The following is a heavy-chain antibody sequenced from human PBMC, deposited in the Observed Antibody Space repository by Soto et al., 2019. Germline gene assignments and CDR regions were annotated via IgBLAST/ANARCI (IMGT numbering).Heavy chain of an antibody. D-gene: IGHD6-6*01. Sequence: PGGSLRLSCAASGFTFSSYARSWVRQAPGKGLEWVSVISGSDDSTYYADSVKGRFTISRDNSKNTLYLQMNSLRAEDTAVYYCAKRSSSSTFDYWGQGTLVTVSS. CDR1: GFTFSSYA. CDR3: AKRSSSSTFDY. J-gene: IGHJ4*02. CDR2: ISGSDDST. V-gene: IGHV3-23*01.